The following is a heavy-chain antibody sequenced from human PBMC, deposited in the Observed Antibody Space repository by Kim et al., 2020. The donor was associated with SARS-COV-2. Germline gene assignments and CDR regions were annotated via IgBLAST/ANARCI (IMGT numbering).Heavy chain of an antibody. CDR1: GYTFTGYY. D-gene: IGHD6-19*01. Sequence: ASVKVSCKASGYTFTGYYMHWVRQAPGQGLEWMGWINPNSGGTNYAQKFQGRVTMTRDTSISTAYMELSRLRSDDTAVYYCASVFEVRIAVAGTGAFDIWGQGTMVTVSS. V-gene: IGHV1-2*02. J-gene: IGHJ3*02. CDR3: ASVFEVRIAVAGTGAFDI. CDR2: INPNSGGT.